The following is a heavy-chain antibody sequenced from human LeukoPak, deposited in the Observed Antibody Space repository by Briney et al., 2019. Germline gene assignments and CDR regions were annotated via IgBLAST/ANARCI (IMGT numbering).Heavy chain of an antibody. V-gene: IGHV3-30*02. J-gene: IGHJ4*02. D-gene: IGHD1-14*01. CDR3: AKGGYDPVC. CDR1: FTXXXYX. CDR2: IRYYGSNK. Sequence: FTXXXYXXXXVRQAXGKGLEWVAFIRYYGSNKYYASSVKRRFTISRDNSKNTLYLQMISLRAEDTAVYYCAKGGYDPVCWGQGTLVTVSS.